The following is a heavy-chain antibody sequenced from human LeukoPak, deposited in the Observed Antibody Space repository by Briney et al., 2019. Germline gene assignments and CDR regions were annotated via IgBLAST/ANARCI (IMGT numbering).Heavy chain of an antibody. D-gene: IGHD4-17*01. Sequence: PGRSLRLSCVASGFTFDDYAMHWVRQVPGKGLEWVSGISWNSGSTGYADSVEGRSTISRDNAKNSLYLQMNSLRAEDTALYYCAKDMTTVTTSGSDYWGQGTLVTVSS. CDR1: GFTFDDYA. V-gene: IGHV3-9*01. J-gene: IGHJ4*02. CDR2: ISWNSGST. CDR3: AKDMTTVTTSGSDY.